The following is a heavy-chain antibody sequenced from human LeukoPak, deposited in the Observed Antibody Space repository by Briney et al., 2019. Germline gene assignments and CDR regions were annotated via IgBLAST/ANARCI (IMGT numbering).Heavy chain of an antibody. CDR3: ARDPGDIHY. J-gene: IGHJ4*02. CDR1: GYSISSGYY. CDR2: IYHSGNT. Sequence: ETLSLTCTVSGYSISSGYYWGWSRQPPGRGLEWIGSIYHSGNTYYTPSLRSRVTISRDTSKNKLSLQVSSVTAADTAVFYCARDPGDIHYWGQGTLVTVSS. V-gene: IGHV4-38-2*02. D-gene: IGHD2-21*02.